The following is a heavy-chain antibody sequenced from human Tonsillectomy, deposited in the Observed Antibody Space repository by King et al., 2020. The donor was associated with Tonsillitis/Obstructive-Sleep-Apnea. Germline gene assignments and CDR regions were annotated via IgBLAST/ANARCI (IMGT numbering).Heavy chain of an antibody. Sequence: VQLQESGPGLVKPSETLSLTCTVSGGSISSYYWSWIRQPPGKGLEWIGYIYYSGSINYNPSLKSRVTISVDTSKNQFSLKLSSVTAADTAVYYCARGGPISEWLPRGWFDPWGQGTLVTVSS. D-gene: IGHD5-12*01. CDR2: IYYSGSI. CDR3: ARGGPISEWLPRGWFDP. V-gene: IGHV4-59*01. CDR1: GGSISSYY. J-gene: IGHJ5*02.